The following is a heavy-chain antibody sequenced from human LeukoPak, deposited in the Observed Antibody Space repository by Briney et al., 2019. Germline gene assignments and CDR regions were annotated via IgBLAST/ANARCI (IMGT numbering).Heavy chain of an antibody. Sequence: SETLSLTCTVSGGSISSYYWSWVRQPAGKGLEWIGRIYASGNTNYNPSLKGRVTMTVDTSKNQFSLNLSSVTAADTAVYYCARLSPNTALDYWGQGTLVTVSS. CDR2: IYASGNT. D-gene: IGHD5-18*01. J-gene: IGHJ4*02. CDR3: ARLSPNTALDY. V-gene: IGHV4-4*07. CDR1: GGSISSYY.